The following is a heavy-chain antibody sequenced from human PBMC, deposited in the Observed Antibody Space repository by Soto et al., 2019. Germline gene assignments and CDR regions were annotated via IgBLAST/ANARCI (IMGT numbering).Heavy chain of an antibody. CDR1: GDSSTNYY. V-gene: IGHV4-4*07. CDR3: ARDNIVSKGYGMDV. J-gene: IGHJ6*02. Sequence: PSETLSLTCTVSGDSSTNYYLSWLRQPAGKGLEWIGRIYTNGNTNYNPSLKGRVTMSVNTAQNQFSLKLRSVTAADTALYYCARDNIVSKGYGMDVWGQGTTVTVS. D-gene: IGHD5-12*01. CDR2: IYTNGNT.